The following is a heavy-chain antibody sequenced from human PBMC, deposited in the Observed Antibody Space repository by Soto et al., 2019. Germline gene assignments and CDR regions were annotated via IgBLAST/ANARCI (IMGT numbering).Heavy chain of an antibody. CDR3: SSSPTSTVLYF. J-gene: IGHJ6*02. V-gene: IGHV4-59*01. CDR1: GVSITDNY. Sequence: SETLSLTCTVSGVSITDNYWTWIRRSPWKGLEWIGYISYTGSTNYNPSFTSRVTISRDTSKNQFSLTLTSVSAADTAIYYCSSSPTSTVLYFWGQGTSVTVSS. CDR2: ISYTGST. D-gene: IGHD2-8*01.